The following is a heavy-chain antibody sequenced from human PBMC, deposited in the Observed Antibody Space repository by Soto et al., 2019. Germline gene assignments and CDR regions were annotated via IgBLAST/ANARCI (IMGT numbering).Heavy chain of an antibody. CDR1: GGSISSGDYY. CDR2: VYYTGGS. D-gene: IGHD6-19*01. CDR3: ARDYRSGYDN. V-gene: IGHV4-30-4*01. J-gene: IGHJ4*02. Sequence: KPSEALSLTCTVSGGSISSGDYYWSWIRQPPGKGLEWIAYVYYTGGSYYNPSLKSRATISVDTSKNQFSLKVSSVTATDTAVYYCARDYRSGYDNWGQGMLVTVSS.